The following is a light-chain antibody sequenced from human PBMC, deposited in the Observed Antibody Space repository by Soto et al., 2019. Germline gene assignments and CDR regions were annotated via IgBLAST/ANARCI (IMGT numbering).Light chain of an antibody. CDR2: DAS. CDR3: YKYHNLPPLT. J-gene: IGKJ4*01. CDR1: QDITDY. V-gene: IGKV1-33*01. Sequence: DIQMTQSPSSLSASVGDRVSITCQASQDITDYLNWCQQKPGKAPNLLIYDASNLETGVPSRFSGSESGTDFTFTISSLQPEDIATYKYHNLPPLTFGGGTQVDIK.